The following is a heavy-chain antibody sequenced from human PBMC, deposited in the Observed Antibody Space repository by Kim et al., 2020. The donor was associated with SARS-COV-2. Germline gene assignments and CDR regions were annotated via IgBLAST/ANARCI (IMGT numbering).Heavy chain of an antibody. CDR3: ARGRWDVVLVTAVGILDY. J-gene: IGHJ4*02. V-gene: IGHV4-39*01. CDR2: IYYSGST. CDR1: GGSISSSSYY. Sequence: SETLSLTCTVSGGSISSSSYYWGWIRQPPGKGLESIGSIYYSGSTYYNPSLKSRVTISVDTSKNQFSLKLSSVTAADTAVYYCARGRWDVVLVTAVGILDYWGQGTLVTVSS. D-gene: IGHD2-21*02.